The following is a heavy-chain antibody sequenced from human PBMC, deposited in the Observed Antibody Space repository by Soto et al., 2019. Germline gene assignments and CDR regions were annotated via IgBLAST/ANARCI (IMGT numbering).Heavy chain of an antibody. CDR2: ISGTSPST. V-gene: IGHV3-23*01. J-gene: IGHJ4*02. CDR3: ATRIFGVEY. D-gene: IGHD3-3*01. Sequence: EVQLLESGGGLVQPRGSLRLSCAASGFTFSAYAMSWVRQAPGKGLEWVSAISGTSPSTYYADSVQGRFSISTDSSRKTLFLQMNTLRAEDTAVYFCATRIFGVEYWGQGTLVTVSS. CDR1: GFTFSAYA.